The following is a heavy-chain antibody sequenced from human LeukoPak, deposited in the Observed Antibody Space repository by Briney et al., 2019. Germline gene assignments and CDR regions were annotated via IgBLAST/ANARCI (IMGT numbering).Heavy chain of an antibody. V-gene: IGHV3-11*01. CDR1: GFTYSDFY. D-gene: IGHD3-3*01. CDR3: ARVLRYYYYYMDV. CDR2: ISSSGSTI. J-gene: IGHJ6*03. Sequence: PGGSLRLSCAASGFTYSDFYMSWIRQAPGKGLEWVSYISSSGSTIYYADSVKGRFTISRDNAKNSPYLQMSSLRAEDTAVYYCARVLRYYYYYMDVWGKGTTVTISS.